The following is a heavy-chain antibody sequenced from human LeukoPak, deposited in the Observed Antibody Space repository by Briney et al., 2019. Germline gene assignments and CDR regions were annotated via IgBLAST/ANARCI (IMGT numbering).Heavy chain of an antibody. V-gene: IGHV3-48*03. D-gene: IGHD3-10*02. CDR3: ARDVRGVPQGGIYYYYYMDV. CDR2: ISSSGSTI. Sequence: GGSLRLSCAASGFTFSSYEMNWVRQAPGKGLEWVSYISSSGSTIYYADSVKGRFTISRDNAKNSLYLQMNSLRAEDTAVYYCARDVRGVPQGGIYYYYYMDVWGKGTTVT. CDR1: GFTFSSYE. J-gene: IGHJ6*03.